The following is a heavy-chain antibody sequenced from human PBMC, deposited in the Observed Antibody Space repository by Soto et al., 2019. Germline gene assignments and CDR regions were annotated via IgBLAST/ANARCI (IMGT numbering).Heavy chain of an antibody. CDR3: AGHCTNGVCYLGDCVFDY. D-gene: IGHD2-8*01. CDR2: IIPIFGTA. CDR1: GGTFSSYA. Sequence: QVQLVQSGAEVKKPGSSVKVSCTASGGTFSSYAISWVRQAPGQGLEWMGGIIPIFGTANYAQKFQGRVTITAEESTSTAYMELSSLRSEDTAVYYCAGHCTNGVCYLGDCVFDYWGQGTLVTVSS. J-gene: IGHJ4*02. V-gene: IGHV1-69*01.